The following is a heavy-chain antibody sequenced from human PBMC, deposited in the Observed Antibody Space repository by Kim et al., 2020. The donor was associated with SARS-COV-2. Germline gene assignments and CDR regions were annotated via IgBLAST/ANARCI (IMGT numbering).Heavy chain of an antibody. J-gene: IGHJ5*02. V-gene: IGHV1-69*13. CDR3: ARMYGGNYEDNWFDP. Sequence: SVKVSCKASGGTFSSYAISWVRQAPGQGLEWMGGIIPIFGTANYAQKFQGRVTITADESTSTAYMELSSLRAEDTAVDYCARMYGGNYEDNWFDPWGQGTLVTVSS. CDR1: GGTFSSYA. D-gene: IGHD4-4*01. CDR2: IIPIFGTA.